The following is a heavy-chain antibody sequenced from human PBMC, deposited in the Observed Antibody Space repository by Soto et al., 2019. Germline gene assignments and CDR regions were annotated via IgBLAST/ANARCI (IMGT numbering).Heavy chain of an antibody. J-gene: IGHJ5*02. D-gene: IGHD2-8*01. CDR1: GFSVSDNY. CDR3: ARDPGYGRGVSFDP. Sequence: EVQLVESGGGLVQPGGSLRLSCAASGFSVSDNYMSWVRQAPGKGLEWISVIYSSGDTYYADSVKGRLIISRDNSRNTLYLQINDLRVEDAAIYCCARDPGYGRGVSFDPWGQGIPVTVSS. CDR2: IYSSGDT. V-gene: IGHV3-66*01.